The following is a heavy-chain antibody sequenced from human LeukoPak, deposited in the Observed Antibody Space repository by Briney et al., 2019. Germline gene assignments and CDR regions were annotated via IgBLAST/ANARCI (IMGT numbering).Heavy chain of an antibody. V-gene: IGHV3-20*04. CDR2: INWNGGST. CDR3: ARDRGNYYGSGSSRYMDV. CDR1: GFTFDDYG. D-gene: IGHD3-10*01. Sequence: PGGSLRLSCAASGFTFDDYGMSWVRHAPGKGLEWVSGINWNGGSTGYADSVKGRFTISRDNAKISLYLQMNSLRAEDTALYYCARDRGNYYGSGSSRYMDVWGKGTTVTVSS. J-gene: IGHJ6*03.